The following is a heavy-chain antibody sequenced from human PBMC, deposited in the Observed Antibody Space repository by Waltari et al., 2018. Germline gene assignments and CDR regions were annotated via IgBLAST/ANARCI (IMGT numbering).Heavy chain of an antibody. Sequence: QVQLQESGPGLVKPSETLSLTCAVSGYSISSGYSWGWIRQPPGKGLEWIGSIYHSGSTYYNPSLKSRVTISVDTSKNQFSLKLSSVTAADTAVYYCARHIWYAEKYFDYWGQGTLVTVSS. CDR2: IYHSGST. V-gene: IGHV4-38-2*01. CDR1: GYSISSGYS. D-gene: IGHD6-13*01. J-gene: IGHJ4*02. CDR3: ARHIWYAEKYFDY.